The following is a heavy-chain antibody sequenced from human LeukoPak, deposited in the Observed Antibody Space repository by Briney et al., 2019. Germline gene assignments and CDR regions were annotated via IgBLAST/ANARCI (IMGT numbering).Heavy chain of an antibody. J-gene: IGHJ4*02. CDR3: ARDYRLLWFGELHY. V-gene: IGHV1-24*01. CDR2: FDPEDGET. Sequence: ASVKVSCKVSGYTLTELSMHWVRQAPGKGLEWMGGFDPEDGETIYAQKFQGRVTITADESTSTAYMELSSLRSEDTAVYYCARDYRLLWFGELHYWGQGTLVTVSS. CDR1: GYTLTELS. D-gene: IGHD3-10*01.